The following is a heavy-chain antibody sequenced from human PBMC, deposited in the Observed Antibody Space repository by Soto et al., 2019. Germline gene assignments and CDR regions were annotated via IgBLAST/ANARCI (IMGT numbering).Heavy chain of an antibody. CDR2: SFSTGGT. CDR3: ARDREPDGIWTFDS. J-gene: IGHJ4*02. D-gene: IGHD3-9*01. V-gene: IGHV3-23*01. CDR1: GFTLDKYT. Sequence: GGSLRLSCAASGFTLDKYTMGWVRQAPGKGLEWVAESFSTGGTEYADSVKGRFSISRDNSRNMSFLQMNNLGVEDTALYYCARDREPDGIWTFDSWGQGTLVTVSS.